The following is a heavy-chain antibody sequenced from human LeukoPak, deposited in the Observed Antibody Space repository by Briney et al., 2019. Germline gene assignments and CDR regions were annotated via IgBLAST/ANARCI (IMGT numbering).Heavy chain of an antibody. D-gene: IGHD5-18*01. J-gene: IGHJ6*02. CDR3: TKARVRRGYTYGYDYGMDV. CDR1: GFTFSSYA. Sequence: GSLRLSCAASGFTFSSYATSWVRQAPGKGLEWVSGISGSGDSTYYADSVKGRFTIYRDNSKNTLYLQMNSLRVEDTAVYYCTKARVRRGYTYGYDYGMDVWGQGTTVTVSS. CDR2: ISGSGDST. V-gene: IGHV3-23*01.